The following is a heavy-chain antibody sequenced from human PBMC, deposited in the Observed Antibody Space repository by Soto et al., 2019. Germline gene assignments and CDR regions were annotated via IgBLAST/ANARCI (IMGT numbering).Heavy chain of an antibody. CDR1: DGSIYRSAYY. V-gene: IGHV4-39*01. D-gene: IGHD2-15*01. Sequence: QVQLQESGPGLVKPSETLSLTCTVSDGSIYRSAYYWGWIRQAPGRGLEWIGNIGYKGVTYSNPSLKSRFTICRDTSKNQFSLKLSSVPAADTALYYCGYVLVGATGHTDSDSWGPGTLVAVSS. CDR2: IGYKGVT. CDR3: GYVLVGATGHTDSDS. J-gene: IGHJ4*02.